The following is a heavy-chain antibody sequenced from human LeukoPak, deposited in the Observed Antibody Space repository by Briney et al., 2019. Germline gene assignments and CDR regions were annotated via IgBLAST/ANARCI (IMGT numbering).Heavy chain of an antibody. CDR3: ARSQKVIVVVTNWFDP. CDR2: IYYSGST. Sequence: SETLSLTCTVSGGSISSSSYYWGWIRQPPGKGLEWIGSIYYSGSTYYNPSLKSRVTISVDTSKNQFSLKLSSVTAADTAVYYCARSQKVIVVVTNWFDPWGQGNLVTVSS. D-gene: IGHD2-21*02. J-gene: IGHJ5*02. V-gene: IGHV4-39*01. CDR1: GGSISSSSYY.